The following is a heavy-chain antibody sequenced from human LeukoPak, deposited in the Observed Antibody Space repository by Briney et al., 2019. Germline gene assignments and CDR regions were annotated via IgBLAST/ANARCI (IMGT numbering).Heavy chain of an antibody. J-gene: IGHJ6*02. CDR1: GYTFTGYY. CDR3: ASDHRLNRTPWARYGMDV. V-gene: IGHV1-2*02. D-gene: IGHD1-14*01. Sequence: ASVKVSCKASGYTFTGYYMHWVRQAPGQGLEWMGWINPNSGGTNYAQKFQGRVTMTRDTSISTAYMELSRLRSDDTAVYYCASDHRLNRTPWARYGMDVWGQGTTVTVSS. CDR2: INPNSGGT.